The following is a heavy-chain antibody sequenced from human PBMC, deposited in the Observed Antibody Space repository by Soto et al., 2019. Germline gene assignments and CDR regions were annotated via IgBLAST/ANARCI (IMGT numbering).Heavy chain of an antibody. CDR1: GGSISSYY. Sequence: SETLSLTCTVSGGSISSYYWSWIRQPPGKGLEWIGYIYYSGSTNYNPSLKSRVTISVDTSKNQFSLKLSSVTAADTAVYYCARVRNAVLSGWFDPWGQGTLVTVSS. J-gene: IGHJ5*02. D-gene: IGHD1-20*01. V-gene: IGHV4-59*01. CDR2: IYYSGST. CDR3: ARVRNAVLSGWFDP.